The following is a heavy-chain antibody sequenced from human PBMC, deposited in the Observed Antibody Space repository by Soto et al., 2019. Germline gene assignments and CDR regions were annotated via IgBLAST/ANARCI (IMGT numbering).Heavy chain of an antibody. Sequence: ETLSLTCTVSGGSISSYFWSWIRQPPGKGLEWIGDIYYSGSTNYNPSLKSRVTISVDTSKNQFSLKVSSVTAGDTAVYYCARHKDGGYDLRPFDYWGQGTLVTVS. V-gene: IGHV4-59*08. J-gene: IGHJ4*02. CDR3: ARHKDGGYDLRPFDY. CDR2: IYYSGST. CDR1: GGSISSYF. D-gene: IGHD5-12*01.